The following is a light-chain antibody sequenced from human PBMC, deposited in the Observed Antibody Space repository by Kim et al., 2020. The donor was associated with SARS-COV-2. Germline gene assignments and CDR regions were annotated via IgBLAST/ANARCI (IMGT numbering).Light chain of an antibody. CDR3: QSEDTHSTFVV. Sequence: PGQTDRISSAGDGCSMQAAYWYQHRPGQAPVFVIHDDTERPPESPRRFSGSKSGTTDTSTISGVQAEDEADDDCQSEDTHSTFVVFGGGTQLTVL. CDR2: DDT. V-gene: IGLV3-25*03. CDR1: GCSMQA. J-gene: IGLJ2*01.